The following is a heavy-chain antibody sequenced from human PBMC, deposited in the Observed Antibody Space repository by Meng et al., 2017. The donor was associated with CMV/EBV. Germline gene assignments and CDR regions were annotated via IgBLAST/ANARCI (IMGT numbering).Heavy chain of an antibody. Sequence: SLKISCAASGFTFDDYAMHWVRQAPGKGLEWVSGISWNSGSIGYADSVKGRFTISRDNAKNSLYLQMNSLRAEDTALYYCAKDSLVLNYYYYYGMDVWGQGTTVTVSS. D-gene: IGHD3-10*01. CDR2: ISWNSGSI. CDR1: GFTFDDYA. V-gene: IGHV3-9*01. J-gene: IGHJ6*02. CDR3: AKDSLVLNYYYYYGMDV.